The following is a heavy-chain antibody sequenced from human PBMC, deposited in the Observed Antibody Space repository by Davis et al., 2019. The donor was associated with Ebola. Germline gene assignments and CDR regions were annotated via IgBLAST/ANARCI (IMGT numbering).Heavy chain of an antibody. D-gene: IGHD5-18*01. Sequence: ASVKVSCKASGYTFTGYYMHWVRQAPGQGLEWMGRINPNSGNTGYAQKFQGRATMTRNTSISTAYMELSSLRSEDTAVYYCARGSEWIQLWLHYYYYGMDVWGKGTTVTVSS. J-gene: IGHJ6*04. CDR3: ARGSEWIQLWLHYYYYGMDV. CDR1: GYTFTGYY. V-gene: IGHV1-8*02. CDR2: INPNSGNT.